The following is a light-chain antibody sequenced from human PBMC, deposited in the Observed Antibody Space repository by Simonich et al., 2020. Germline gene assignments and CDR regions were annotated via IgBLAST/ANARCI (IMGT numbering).Light chain of an antibody. CDR2: WAS. J-gene: IGKJ2*01. V-gene: IGKV4-1*01. CDR3: QQYYSTLYT. CDR1: KSVLYSSNNKNY. Sequence: DIVMTQSPDSLAVSLGERANINCKSSKSVLYSSNNKNYLACYQQKPGQPPKLLIYWASTRESGVPDRLSGSGSGTDFTLTISSLQAEDVAVYYCQQYYSTLYTFGQGTKLEIK.